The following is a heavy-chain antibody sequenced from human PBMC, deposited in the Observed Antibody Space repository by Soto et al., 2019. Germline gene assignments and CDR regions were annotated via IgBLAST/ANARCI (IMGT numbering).Heavy chain of an antibody. CDR3: ARDRDYCSSASCYRSFDY. D-gene: IGHD2-2*01. CDR2: IWYDGTNK. Sequence: GGSLRLSCAASGFTFSNYGMHWVRRAPGKGLEWVALIWYDGTNKYYADSVKGRFTISRDNSQNTLYLQISSLRAEDTAVYYCARDRDYCSSASCYRSFDYWGQGTLVTVSS. V-gene: IGHV3-33*01. J-gene: IGHJ4*02. CDR1: GFTFSNYG.